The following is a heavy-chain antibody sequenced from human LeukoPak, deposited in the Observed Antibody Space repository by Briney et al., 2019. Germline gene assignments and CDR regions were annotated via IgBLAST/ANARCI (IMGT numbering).Heavy chain of an antibody. D-gene: IGHD2-21*02. CDR1: VGSIGSGTDY. CDR3: AASSGVTLGRF. CDR2: IYYTGIT. V-gene: IGHV4-31*03. Sequence: SESLSLTCTVAVGSIGSGTDYYNWIRQHPGKGLEWIGYIYYTGITSYNPSLKSRVTMSVDTSMNQVSLKVTSLTAADTAVYYCAASSGVTLGRFWGQGALVTVSS. J-gene: IGHJ4*02.